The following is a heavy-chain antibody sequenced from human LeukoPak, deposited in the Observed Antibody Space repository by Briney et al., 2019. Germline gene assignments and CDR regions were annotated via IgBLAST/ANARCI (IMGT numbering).Heavy chain of an antibody. D-gene: IGHD3-22*01. CDR3: AREKLDTRGYVDY. Sequence: GGPLRLSCAGSGFTFSTYWMSWVRQAPGKGLDWVANIKQDGTDKYYVDSVKGRFTISRDNAKSLLYLQMNSLRAEDTAVYYCAREKLDTRGYVDYWGQGTLVTVSS. CDR1: GFTFSTYW. V-gene: IGHV3-7*01. CDR2: IKQDGTDK. J-gene: IGHJ4*02.